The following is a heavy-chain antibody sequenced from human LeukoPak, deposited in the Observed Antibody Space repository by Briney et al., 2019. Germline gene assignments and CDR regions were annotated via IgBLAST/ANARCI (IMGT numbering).Heavy chain of an antibody. Sequence: SETLSLTCAVYGGSFSGYYWSWIRQPPGKGLEWIGEINHSESTNYNPSLKSRVTISVDTSKNQFSLKLSSVTAADTAVYYCARGLPHLYQPLYYYYGMDVWGKGTTVTVSS. CDR1: GGSFSGYY. V-gene: IGHV4-34*01. D-gene: IGHD2-2*01. J-gene: IGHJ6*04. CDR3: ARGLPHLYQPLYYYYGMDV. CDR2: INHSEST.